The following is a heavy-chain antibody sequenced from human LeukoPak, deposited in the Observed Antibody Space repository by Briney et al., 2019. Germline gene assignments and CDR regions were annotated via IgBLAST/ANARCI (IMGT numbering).Heavy chain of an antibody. Sequence: GRSLRLSCAASGITFYDYAMHWVRQAPGKGLEWVSGISWNSGNIGYADSVKGRFTISRDNAKNSLYLQMNSLRAEDTALYYCAKDLRGYSYGCDYWGQGTLVTVSS. CDR3: AKDLRGYSYGCDY. CDR1: GITFYDYA. V-gene: IGHV3-9*01. D-gene: IGHD5-18*01. CDR2: ISWNSGNI. J-gene: IGHJ4*02.